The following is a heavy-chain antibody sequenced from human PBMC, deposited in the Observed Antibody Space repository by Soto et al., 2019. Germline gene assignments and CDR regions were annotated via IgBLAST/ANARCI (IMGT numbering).Heavy chain of an antibody. CDR2: IWYDGSNK. CDR3: ARRKQWLVPGLDY. D-gene: IGHD6-19*01. Sequence: QVQLVESGGGVVQPGRSLRLSCAASGFTFSSYGMHWVRQAPGKGLEWVAVIWYDGSNKYYADSVKGRFTISRDNSKNTLYLQMNSLRAEDTAVYYCARRKQWLVPGLDYWGQGTLVTVSS. V-gene: IGHV3-33*08. J-gene: IGHJ4*02. CDR1: GFTFSSYG.